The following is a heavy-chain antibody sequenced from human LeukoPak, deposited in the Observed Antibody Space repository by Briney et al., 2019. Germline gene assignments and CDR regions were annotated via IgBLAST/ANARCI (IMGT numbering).Heavy chain of an antibody. D-gene: IGHD3-10*01. Sequence: AGGSLRLSCAASGFTFSSYAMSWVRQAPGKGLEWVSAISISGGSTYYADSVKGHLTISRDNSKNTLYLQMSSLRAEDTAVYYCARGAGSSPFDYWGQGTLVTVSS. V-gene: IGHV3-23*01. CDR2: ISISGGST. J-gene: IGHJ4*02. CDR3: ARGAGSSPFDY. CDR1: GFTFSSYA.